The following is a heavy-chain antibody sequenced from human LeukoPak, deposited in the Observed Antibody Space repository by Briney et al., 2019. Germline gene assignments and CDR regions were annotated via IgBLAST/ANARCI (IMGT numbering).Heavy chain of an antibody. V-gene: IGHV3-23*01. Sequence: GGTLRLSCAASGFTFSSYGMSWVRQAPGKGLEWVSAISGSGGSTYYADSVKGRFTISRDNSKNTLYLQMNSLRAEDTAVYYCAKDMREVGATFAFGIWGQGTMVTVSS. CDR3: AKDMREVGATFAFGI. D-gene: IGHD1-26*01. J-gene: IGHJ3*02. CDR1: GFTFSSYG. CDR2: ISGSGGST.